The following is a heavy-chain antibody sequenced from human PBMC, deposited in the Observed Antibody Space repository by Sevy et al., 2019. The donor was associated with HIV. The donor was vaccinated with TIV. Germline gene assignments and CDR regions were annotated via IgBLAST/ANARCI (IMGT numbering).Heavy chain of an antibody. CDR1: GFTVNDKY. CDR3: VSLFLSYRSGWSYFDY. Sequence: GGSLRLSCAISGFTVNDKYIIWVRQAPGKGLEWVSVIFGGGSTYYEDSAKGRFTISRDNSKNAVDLQMNSVRAEDTAVYYCVSLFLSYRSGWSYFDYWGQGTLVTVSS. V-gene: IGHV3-66*02. CDR2: IFGGGST. D-gene: IGHD6-19*01. J-gene: IGHJ4*02.